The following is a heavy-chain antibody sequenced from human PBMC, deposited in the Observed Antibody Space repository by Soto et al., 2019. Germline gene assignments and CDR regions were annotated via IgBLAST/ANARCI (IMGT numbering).Heavy chain of an antibody. J-gene: IGHJ5*02. CDR1: GFTFSNYG. CDR2: MWYDESRT. V-gene: IGHV3-33*01. D-gene: IGHD5-18*01. CDR3: AREHGFSYGLNYFDP. Sequence: GGSLRLSCAASGFTFSNYGMHWVRQAPDRGLEWAAAMWYDESRTFYAESVKGRLTISRDDSRKTLYLEMNTLRVDDTGVYYCAREHGFSYGLNYFDPWGQGTLVTVSS.